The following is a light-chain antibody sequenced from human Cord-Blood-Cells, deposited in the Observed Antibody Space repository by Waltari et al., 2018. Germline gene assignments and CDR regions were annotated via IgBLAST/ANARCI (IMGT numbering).Light chain of an antibody. CDR1: QSVLYSSNNKNY. Sequence: DIVMTQSPDSLAVSLGERATINCKSSQSVLYSSNNKNYLAGYQQKPGQPPRLLIYWASTQESGVPDRCGGSGSGTDFTLTISSLQAEDVAVYYCQQYYSTPYTFGQGTKLEIK. CDR3: QQYYSTPYT. V-gene: IGKV4-1*01. CDR2: WAS. J-gene: IGKJ2*01.